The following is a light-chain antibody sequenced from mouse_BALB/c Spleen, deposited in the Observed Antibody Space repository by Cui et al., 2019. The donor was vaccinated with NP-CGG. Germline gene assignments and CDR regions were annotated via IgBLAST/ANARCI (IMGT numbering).Light chain of an antibody. CDR3: ALWYSNHWV. Sequence: AVVTQESGPTTSPGGTVTLTCRSSTGTVTTSNYANWVQEKPDHLFTGLIGGTNNRAPGVPARFSGSLIGDKAALTITGAQTEDEAIYFCALWYSNHWVFGGGTKLTVL. V-gene: IGLV1*01. CDR2: GTN. CDR1: TGTVTTSNY. J-gene: IGLJ1*01.